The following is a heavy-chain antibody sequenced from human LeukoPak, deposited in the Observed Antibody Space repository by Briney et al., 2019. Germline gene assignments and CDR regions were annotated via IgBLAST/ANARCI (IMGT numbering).Heavy chain of an antibody. Sequence: KPSETLSLTCTVSGGSISSYYWSWIRQPPGKGLEWIGYIYYSGSTNYNPSLKSRVTISVDTSKNQFSLKLSSVTAADTAVYYCARGRRRITMIVVASPFDYWGQGTLVTVSS. CDR1: GGSISSYY. J-gene: IGHJ4*02. CDR2: IYYSGST. V-gene: IGHV4-59*12. CDR3: ARGRRRITMIVVASPFDY. D-gene: IGHD3-22*01.